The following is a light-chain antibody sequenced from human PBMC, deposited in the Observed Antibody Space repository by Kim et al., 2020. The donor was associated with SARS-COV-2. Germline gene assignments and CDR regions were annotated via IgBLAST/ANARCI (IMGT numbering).Light chain of an antibody. CDR1: QDISRY. V-gene: IGKV1-39*01. J-gene: IGKJ1*01. CDR3: QQTYSASRT. Sequence: DIQMTQSPSSLSASVGDRVTITCRASQDISRYLNWYLQKPGKAPKLLIYTASSLQSGVPSRFTGSGSETDFTLTISSLQPEDFATYYCQQTYSASRTFGQGTKVDIK. CDR2: TAS.